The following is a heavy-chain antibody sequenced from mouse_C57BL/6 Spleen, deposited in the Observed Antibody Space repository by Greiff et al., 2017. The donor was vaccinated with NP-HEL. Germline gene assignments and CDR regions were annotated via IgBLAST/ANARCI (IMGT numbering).Heavy chain of an antibody. J-gene: IGHJ1*03. CDR1: GFNITDYY. CDR2: IDPEDGET. CDR3: ARRSYYDYDWYFDV. V-gene: IGHV14-2*01. D-gene: IGHD2-4*01. Sequence: VQLQQSGAELVKPGASVKLSCTASGFNITDYYMHWVKQRTEQGLEWIGRIDPEDGETKYAPKFQGKATITADTSSNTAYLQLSSLTSEDTAVYYCARRSYYDYDWYFDVWGTGTTVTVSS.